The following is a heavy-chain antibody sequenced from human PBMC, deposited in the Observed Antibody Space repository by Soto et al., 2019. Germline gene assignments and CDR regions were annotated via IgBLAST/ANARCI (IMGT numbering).Heavy chain of an antibody. J-gene: IGHJ4*02. CDR3: ARGKYPNSSGPGAY. V-gene: IGHV3-53*01. CDR1: GITVSSNH. D-gene: IGHD3-22*01. Sequence: EVQLVESGGGLIQPGGSLRLSCAASGITVSSNHMSWVRQAPGKGLEWVSVLYSGGTTYYADSVKGRFTISSDNSKNTLYLQLNSLRAEDTAMYYCARGKYPNSSGPGAYWGQGTLVTVSS. CDR2: LYSGGTT.